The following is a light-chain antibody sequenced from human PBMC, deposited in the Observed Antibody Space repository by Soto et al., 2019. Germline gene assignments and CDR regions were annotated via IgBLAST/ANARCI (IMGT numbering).Light chain of an antibody. CDR1: SSNIGSNS. J-gene: IGLJ3*02. CDR2: NYT. V-gene: IGLV1-44*01. Sequence: QSVLTQPPSTSGTPGQGVTISCSGSSSNIGSNSVNWYQQLPGMAPKLLIYNYTQRPSGVPDRFSGSKSGPSASLAISGLQSEDEADYYCASWDDSLNGGVFGGGTKVTVL. CDR3: ASWDDSLNGGV.